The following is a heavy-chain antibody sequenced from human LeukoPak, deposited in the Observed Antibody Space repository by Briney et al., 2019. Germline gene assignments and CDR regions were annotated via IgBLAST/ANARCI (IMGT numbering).Heavy chain of an antibody. Sequence: ASVKVSCKVSGYTLTELSMHWVRQAPGKGLEWMGGFDPEDGETIYAQKFQGRVTMTEDTSTDTAYMELSSLRSEDTAVYYCATRPYYYGSGSLPYAFDIWGQGTMVTVSS. J-gene: IGHJ3*02. CDR2: FDPEDGET. V-gene: IGHV1-24*01. CDR3: ATRPYYYGSGSLPYAFDI. D-gene: IGHD3-10*01. CDR1: GYTLTELS.